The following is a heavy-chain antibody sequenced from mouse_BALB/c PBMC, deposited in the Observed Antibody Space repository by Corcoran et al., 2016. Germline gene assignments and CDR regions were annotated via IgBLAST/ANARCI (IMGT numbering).Heavy chain of an antibody. CDR2: INTHSGVP. V-gene: IGHV9-4*02. J-gene: IGHJ2*01. CDR3: ARSDGYYCFDY. Sequence: QIQLVQSGPELKKPGETVRISCKASGYTFTTAGMQWVQKMPGKGLKWIGWINTHSGVPKYAEDFKGRFAFSLETSASTAYLQISNLKNEDTATYFCARSDGYYCFDYWGQGTTLTVSS. CDR1: GYTFTTAG. D-gene: IGHD2-3*01.